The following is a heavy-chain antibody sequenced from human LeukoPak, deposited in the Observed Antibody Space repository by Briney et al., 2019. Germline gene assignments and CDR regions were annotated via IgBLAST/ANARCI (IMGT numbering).Heavy chain of an antibody. V-gene: IGHV3-21*01. CDR1: GFIVSSYS. CDR3: AKEVRGDAFDI. J-gene: IGHJ3*02. CDR2: INSISSYI. D-gene: IGHD3-16*01. Sequence: GGSLRLSCAASGFIVSSYSLNWVRQAPGKGLEWVASINSISSYIYYADSVKGRFTISRDNAKNTLFLQMNSLRAEDTAVYYCAKEVRGDAFDIWGQGTMVTVSS.